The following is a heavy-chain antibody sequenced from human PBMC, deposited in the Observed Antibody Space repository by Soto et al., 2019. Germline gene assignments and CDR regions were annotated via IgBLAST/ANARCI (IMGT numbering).Heavy chain of an antibody. CDR2: INASNGST. J-gene: IGHJ4*02. CDR1: GYTFSSYY. V-gene: IGHV1-18*04. CDR3: ARDGDSRSGWSGEDY. D-gene: IGHD6-19*01. Sequence: GASVKVSCKASGYTFSSYYIHWVRQAPGQGLEWMGMINASNGSTNYAQKLQGRVTMTTDTSTSTAYMELRSLRSDDTAVYYCARDGDSRSGWSGEDYWGQGTLVTVSS.